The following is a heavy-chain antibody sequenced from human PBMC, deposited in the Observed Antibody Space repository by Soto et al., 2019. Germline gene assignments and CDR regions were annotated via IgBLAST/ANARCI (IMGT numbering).Heavy chain of an antibody. J-gene: IGHJ4*02. CDR2: INPSGST. D-gene: IGHD3-10*01. Sequence: QVQLQQWGAGLLKPSETLSLTCAVYGGSFSGYYWTWIRQPPGKGLEWIWEINPSGSTNYNSFLKSRVAISVDTSKNQFSLKLTSLTAADTAAYYCARGITMGDAPDKNYFDSWGQGTLVTVSS. V-gene: IGHV4-34*01. CDR3: ARGITMGDAPDKNYFDS. CDR1: GGSFSGYY.